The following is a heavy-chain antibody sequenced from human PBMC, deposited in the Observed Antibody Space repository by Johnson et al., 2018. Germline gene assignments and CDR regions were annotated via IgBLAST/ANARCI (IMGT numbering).Heavy chain of an antibody. Sequence: QVQLQESGAEVQRPGASVKVSCKPSGYSFTRYSIHWVRQAPGQGLEWMGWINIAFNQTEYSQKFQGRVTITSTTSARSVFMGLNTLTSADTSVYYCARVTSLVQWALHPGSVVDYGGQGTLVTVSS. CDR1: GYSFTRYS. CDR3: ARVTSLVQWALHPGSVVDY. J-gene: IGHJ4*02. D-gene: IGHD1-26*01. V-gene: IGHV1-3*04. CDR2: INIAFNQT.